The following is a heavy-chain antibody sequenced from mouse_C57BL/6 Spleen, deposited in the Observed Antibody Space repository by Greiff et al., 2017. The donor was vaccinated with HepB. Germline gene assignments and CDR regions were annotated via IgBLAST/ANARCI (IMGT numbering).Heavy chain of an antibody. Sequence: EVKLVDSGEGLVKPGGSLKLSCAASGFTFSSYAMSWVRQTPEKRLEWVAYISSGGDYIYYADTVKGRFTISRDNARNTLYLQMSSLKSEDTAMYYCTRDRAWYFDVWGTGTTVTVSS. J-gene: IGHJ1*03. CDR1: GFTFSSYA. CDR2: ISSGGDYI. CDR3: TRDRAWYFDV. D-gene: IGHD3-1*01. V-gene: IGHV5-9-1*02.